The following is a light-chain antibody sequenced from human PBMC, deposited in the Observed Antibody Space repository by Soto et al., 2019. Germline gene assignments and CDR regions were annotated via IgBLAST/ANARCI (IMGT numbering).Light chain of an antibody. V-gene: IGKV3-20*01. J-gene: IGKJ4*01. CDR1: HSVSSSH. CDR2: ATS. CDR3: QQYGNSTWLT. Sequence: EIVLTQSPDTLSLSPGERATLSCRASHSVSSSHIAWYQQKPGQAPGLLIAATSSRSTGIPDRFSGSGSGADVTLAITRLEPEDFAVYYCQQYGNSTWLTFGGGTKVEIK.